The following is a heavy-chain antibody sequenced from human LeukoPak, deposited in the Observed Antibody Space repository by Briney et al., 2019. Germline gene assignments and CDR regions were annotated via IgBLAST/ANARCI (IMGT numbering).Heavy chain of an antibody. Sequence: KPSETLSLTCTVSGGSISTHFWTWIRQPPGKGLEFIGNIYYTGTSNYNPSLKSRVTMSIDTAKNQFSPNLSSVTAADTAVYYCARDLNYYDGSTYYDAFDIWGQGTLVTVSS. CDR1: GGSISTHF. D-gene: IGHD3-22*01. CDR2: IYYTGTS. V-gene: IGHV4-59*11. CDR3: ARDLNYYDGSTYYDAFDI. J-gene: IGHJ3*02.